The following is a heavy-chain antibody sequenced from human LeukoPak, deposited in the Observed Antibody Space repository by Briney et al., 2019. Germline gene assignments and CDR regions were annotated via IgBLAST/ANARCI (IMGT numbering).Heavy chain of an antibody. CDR1: GYTFTSYG. J-gene: IGHJ4*02. Sequence: AAVKVSCKASGYTFTSYGMSWVRQAPGQGLEWMGWISAYNGNTNYAHKLQGRVTMTPDTSNSTASMDLQSLSSDPPAADFFSRVRDWCIVEVPAASLDYWGQGTLVTVSS. CDR3: SRVRDWCIVEVPAASLDY. CDR2: ISAYNGNT. V-gene: IGHV1-18*01. D-gene: IGHD2-2*01.